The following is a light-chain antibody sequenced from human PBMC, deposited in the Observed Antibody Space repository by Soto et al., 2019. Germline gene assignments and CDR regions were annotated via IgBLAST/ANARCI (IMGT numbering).Light chain of an antibody. Sequence: QSALTQPRSVSGSPGQSVTISCTGTSSDVGDYNYVSWYQQYPGKAPKLVIYDVSKRPSGVPDRFSGSKSGNTASLTISGFQAEDEADYYCCSFAGSYTFWVFGGGTKVTVL. J-gene: IGLJ3*02. CDR3: CSFAGSYTFWV. CDR1: SSDVGDYNY. CDR2: DVS. V-gene: IGLV2-11*01.